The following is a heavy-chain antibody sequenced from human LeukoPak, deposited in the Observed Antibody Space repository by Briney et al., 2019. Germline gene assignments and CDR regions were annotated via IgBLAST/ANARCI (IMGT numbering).Heavy chain of an antibody. CDR1: GDSFSSNSAA. D-gene: IGHD2-15*01. CDR2: TYYRSKWYN. J-gene: IGHJ3*02. V-gene: IGHV6-1*01. Sequence: LSQTLSLTCAMSGDSFSSNSAAWNWIRQSPSRGLEWLGRTYYRSKWYNDYALSVKSRLTINPDTSKNQFSLQLNSVSPEDTAVYYCARGGAGGRAFDISGQGTMVTVSS. CDR3: ARGGAGGRAFDI.